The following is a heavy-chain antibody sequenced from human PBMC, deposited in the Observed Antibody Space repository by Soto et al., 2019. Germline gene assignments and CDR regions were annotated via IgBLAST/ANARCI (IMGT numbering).Heavy chain of an antibody. V-gene: IGHV4-31*03. Sequence: PLETLSLTCTLSGVSITSGAYYWTWVRQHPGKGLEWIGYIYYNGNTYFSPSLKSRLTISIDTSKNQFSLKLSSVTAADTAMYPFVTARLRALYALHFSDQSPMVAV. D-gene: IGHD4-17*01. CDR3: VTARLRALYALHF. CDR2: IYYNGNT. J-gene: IGHJ3*01. CDR1: GVSITSGAYY.